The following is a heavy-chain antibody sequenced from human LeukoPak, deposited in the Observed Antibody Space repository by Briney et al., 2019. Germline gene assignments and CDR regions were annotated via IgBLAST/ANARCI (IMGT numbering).Heavy chain of an antibody. Sequence: ASVKVSCKASGYTFTSYYMHWVRQAPGQGLEWMGIINPSGGSTSYAQKFQGRVTMTRNTSISTAYMELSSLRSEDTAVYYCARGGVPLINRYYDYVWGSFFDYWGQGTLVTVSS. CDR3: ARGGVPLINRYYDYVWGSFFDY. V-gene: IGHV1-46*01. CDR2: INPSGGST. CDR1: GYTFTSYY. J-gene: IGHJ4*02. D-gene: IGHD3-16*01.